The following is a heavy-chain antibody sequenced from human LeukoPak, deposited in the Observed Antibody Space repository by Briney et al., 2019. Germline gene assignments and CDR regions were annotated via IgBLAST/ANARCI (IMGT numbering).Heavy chain of an antibody. D-gene: IGHD3-22*01. Sequence: SETLSLTCAVYGGSFSSYYWSWIRQPPGKGLEWIGEINHSGSTNYNPSLKSRVTISVDTSKNQFSLKLSSVTAADTAVYYCARGRGRGGWLFPHKAYYFDYWGQGTLVTVSS. J-gene: IGHJ4*02. CDR2: INHSGST. V-gene: IGHV4-34*01. CDR3: ARGRGRGGWLFPHKAYYFDY. CDR1: GGSFSSYY.